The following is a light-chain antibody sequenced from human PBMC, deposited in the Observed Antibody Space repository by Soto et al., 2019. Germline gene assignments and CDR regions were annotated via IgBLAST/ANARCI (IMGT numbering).Light chain of an antibody. J-gene: IGKJ2*04. CDR1: QSIRST. Sequence: PGASATVSCRASQSIRSTLAWYQQIPGQAPRLLIYGPSTRVTGIPARFSGSGSGTEFTLTISSLQPEDSAVYYCQQYNNWLRGSFGPGTKLEIK. V-gene: IGKV3-15*01. CDR3: QQYNNWLRGS. CDR2: GPS.